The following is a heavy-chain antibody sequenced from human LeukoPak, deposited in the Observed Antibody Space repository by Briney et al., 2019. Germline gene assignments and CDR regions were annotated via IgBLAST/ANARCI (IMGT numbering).Heavy chain of an antibody. D-gene: IGHD3-3*01. CDR3: ARSGGGFWSGYPYFDY. V-gene: IGHV4-38-2*02. J-gene: IGHJ4*02. CDR2: INHSGST. Sequence: PSETLSLTCTVSGYSISSGYYWGWIRQPPGKGLEWIGEINHSGSTNYNPSLKSRVTISVDTSKNQFSLKLSSVTAADTAVYYCARSGGGFWSGYPYFDYWGQGTLVTVSS. CDR1: GYSISSGYY.